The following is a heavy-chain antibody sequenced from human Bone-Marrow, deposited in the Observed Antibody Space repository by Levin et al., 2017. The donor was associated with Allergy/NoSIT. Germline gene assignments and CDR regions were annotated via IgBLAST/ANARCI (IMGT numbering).Heavy chain of an antibody. Sequence: GESLKISCAASGFTFSSYWMSWVRQAPGKGLEWVANIKQDGSEKYYVDSVKGRFTISRDNAKNSLYLQMNSLRAEDTAVYYCARLSGLLWFGEFDWGMDVWGQGTTVTVSS. V-gene: IGHV3-7*01. CDR1: GFTFSSYW. CDR3: ARLSGLLWFGEFDWGMDV. J-gene: IGHJ6*02. D-gene: IGHD3-10*01. CDR2: IKQDGSEK.